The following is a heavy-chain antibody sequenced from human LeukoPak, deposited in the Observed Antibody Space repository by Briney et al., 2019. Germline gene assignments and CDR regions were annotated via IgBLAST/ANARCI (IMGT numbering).Heavy chain of an antibody. J-gene: IGHJ4*02. CDR1: GGSISSSN. CDR3: ARDGYNWIPNDY. CDR2: ISGTGGNT. V-gene: IGHV3-23*01. D-gene: IGHD5-24*01. Sequence: GTLSLTCAVSGGSISSSNWWSWVRQAPGKGLEWVSSISGTGGNTDYADAVKGRFTISRDNSKNTLYLQMHSLRAEDTAVYYCARDGYNWIPNDYWGQGTLVTVSS.